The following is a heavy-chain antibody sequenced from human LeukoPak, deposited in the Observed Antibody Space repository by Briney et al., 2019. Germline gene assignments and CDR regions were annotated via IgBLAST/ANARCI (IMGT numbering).Heavy chain of an antibody. V-gene: IGHV4-4*02. CDR3: ARDRRGYYYYGMDV. D-gene: IGHD3-10*01. CDR1: GGSISSSNW. CDR2: IYHSGST. Sequence: PSGTLSLTCAVSGGSISSSNWWSWVRQPPGKGLEWIGEIYHSGSTNYNPSLKSRVTISVDKSKNQFSLKLSSVTAADTAVYYCARDRRGYYYYGMDVWGQGTTVTVSS. J-gene: IGHJ6*02.